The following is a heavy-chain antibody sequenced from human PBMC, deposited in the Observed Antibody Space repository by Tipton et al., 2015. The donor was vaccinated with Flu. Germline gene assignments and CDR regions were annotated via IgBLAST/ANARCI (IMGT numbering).Heavy chain of an antibody. J-gene: IGHJ4*02. CDR2: IYYSGST. V-gene: IGHV4-39*07. Sequence: TLSLTCTVSGGSISSSSYYWGWIRQPPGKGLEWIGCIYYSGSTYYNPSLKSRVTISVDTSKNQFSLKLSSVTAADTAVYYWASGRAGYYFDYWGQGTLVTVSS. D-gene: IGHD3-10*01. CDR1: GGSISSSSYY. CDR3: ASGRAGYYFDY.